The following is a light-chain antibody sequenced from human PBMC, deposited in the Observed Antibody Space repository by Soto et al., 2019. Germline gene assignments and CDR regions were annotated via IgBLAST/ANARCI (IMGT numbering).Light chain of an antibody. CDR1: HSVDTN. V-gene: IGKV3-15*01. CDR2: ASS. J-gene: IGKJ2*01. Sequence: EIVMTQSPATLSVSPGERATLSCRASHSVDTNLAWYKQRPGQAPSVLIYASSTRATGVPPRFSASGSGTAFTLTISDLQSEDFAVYYCQQYNTFPRTFGQGTKLEVK. CDR3: QQYNTFPRT.